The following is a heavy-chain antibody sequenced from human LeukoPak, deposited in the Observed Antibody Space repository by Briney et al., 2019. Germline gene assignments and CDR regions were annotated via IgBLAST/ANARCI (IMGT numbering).Heavy chain of an antibody. CDR2: IYPGDSDT. CDR1: GYSFTDYW. Sequence: MLGESLMISCKGSGYSFTDYWIGWVRQLPGKGLEWMGIIYPGDSDTRYSPSFQGQVTISADKSTSTAYLQWSSLRASDTAMYYCARHLQGCSSTSCPFDYWGQGTLVTVSS. V-gene: IGHV5-51*01. CDR3: ARHLQGCSSTSCPFDY. D-gene: IGHD2-2*01. J-gene: IGHJ4*02.